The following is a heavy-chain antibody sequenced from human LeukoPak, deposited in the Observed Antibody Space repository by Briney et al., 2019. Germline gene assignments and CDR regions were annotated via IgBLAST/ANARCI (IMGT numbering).Heavy chain of an antibody. CDR3: ARGLFYSSSSHYYYYYMDV. CDR2: IIPIFGTA. D-gene: IGHD6-6*01. J-gene: IGHJ6*03. CDR1: GGTFSSYA. V-gene: IGHV1-69*06. Sequence: SVKVSCKASGGTFSSYAISWVRQAPGQGLEWMGGIIPIFGTANYAQKFPGRVTITADKSTSTAYMELSSLRSEDTAVYYCARGLFYSSSSHYYYYYMDVWGKGTTVTVSS.